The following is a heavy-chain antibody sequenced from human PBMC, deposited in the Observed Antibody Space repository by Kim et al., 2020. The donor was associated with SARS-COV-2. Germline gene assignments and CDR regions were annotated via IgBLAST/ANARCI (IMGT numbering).Heavy chain of an antibody. D-gene: IGHD3-10*01. CDR3: TRVSRSSTFFDF. Sequence: TDHAASLRRRFTVSRDDSKNSLFLQMNNLRTEDTAVYFCTRVSRSSTFFDFWGQGTLVTVSS. CDR2: T. J-gene: IGHJ4*02. V-gene: IGHV3-72*01.